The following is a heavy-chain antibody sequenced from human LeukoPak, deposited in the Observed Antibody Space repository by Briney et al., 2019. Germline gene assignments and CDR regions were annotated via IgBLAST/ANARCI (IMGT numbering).Heavy chain of an antibody. CDR3: ARMGSSSSSQMDV. D-gene: IGHD6-6*01. J-gene: IGHJ6*03. CDR1: GYTFTSYH. Sequence: ASVKVSXKASGYTFTSYHMHWVRQAPGQGLEWMGIINPSGGSTSYAQNFQGRVTMTRDTSTSTVYMELSSLGSEDTAVYYCARMGSSSSSQMDVWGKGTTVTVSS. V-gene: IGHV1-46*01. CDR2: INPSGGST.